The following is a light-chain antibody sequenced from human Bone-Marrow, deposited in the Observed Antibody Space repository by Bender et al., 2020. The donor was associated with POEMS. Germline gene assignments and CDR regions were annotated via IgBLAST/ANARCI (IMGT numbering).Light chain of an antibody. CDR3: QVWHSSGDYHHVV. Sequence: SYVLTQPPSVSVAPGKTATITCGGNSIGNKDVHWYQQKPGQAPVLVVYDDSDRPSGIPDRFSGSNSGNTATLTISRVEAGDEADYYCQVWHSSGDYHHVVFGGGTKLTVL. CDR2: DDS. CDR1: SIGNKD. J-gene: IGLJ2*01. V-gene: IGLV3-21*03.